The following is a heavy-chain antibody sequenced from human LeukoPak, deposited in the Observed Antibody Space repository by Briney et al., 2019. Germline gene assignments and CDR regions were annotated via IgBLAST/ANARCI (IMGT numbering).Heavy chain of an antibody. J-gene: IGHJ6*02. Sequence: ESLKISCKGSGYSFTSYWIGWVRQMPGKGLEWMGIIYPGDSDTRYSPSFQGQVTISADKSISTAYLQWSSLKASDTAMYYCARREYSNYEDYYYYGMDVWGQGTTVTVSS. V-gene: IGHV5-51*01. CDR3: ARREYSNYEDYYYYGMDV. CDR2: IYPGDSDT. D-gene: IGHD4-4*01. CDR1: GYSFTSYW.